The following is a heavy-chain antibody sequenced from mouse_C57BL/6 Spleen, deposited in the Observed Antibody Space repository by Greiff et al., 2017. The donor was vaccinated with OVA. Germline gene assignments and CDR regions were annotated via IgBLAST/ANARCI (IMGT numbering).Heavy chain of an antibody. Sequence: VKLQESGAELVRPGASVTLSCKASGYTFTDYEMHWVKQTPVHGLEWIGAIDPETGGTAYNQKFKGKAILTADKSSSTAYMELRSLTSEDSAVYYFTGKLVFFDYWGQGTTLTVSS. CDR1: GYTFTDYE. J-gene: IGHJ2*01. V-gene: IGHV1-15*01. CDR3: TGKLVFFDY. D-gene: IGHD4-1*01. CDR2: IDPETGGT.